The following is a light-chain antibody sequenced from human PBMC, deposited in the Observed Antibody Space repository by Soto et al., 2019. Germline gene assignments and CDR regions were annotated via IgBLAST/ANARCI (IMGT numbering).Light chain of an antibody. Sequence: QSLVTQPPSLSGAPGQKGTLSCSGSSSPIGNNYVSWYQQLPGTAPKLLFYDNNKRPSGIPDRFSGSKSGTSATLGITGLQTGDEADYYCATWDSGLSGVVFGGGTKVTVL. CDR1: SSPIGNNY. V-gene: IGLV1-51*01. CDR2: DNN. CDR3: ATWDSGLSGVV. J-gene: IGLJ2*01.